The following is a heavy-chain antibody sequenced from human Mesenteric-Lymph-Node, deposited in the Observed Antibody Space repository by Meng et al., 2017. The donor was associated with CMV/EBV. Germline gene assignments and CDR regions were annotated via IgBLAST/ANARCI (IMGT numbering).Heavy chain of an antibody. CDR3: AWWPGGSGYYQIYFDY. J-gene: IGHJ4*02. CDR2: IIPILGIA. Sequence: SGGPFSSYAISWVRQAPGQGLEWMGRIIPILGIANYAQKFQGRVTITADKSTSTAYMELSSLRSEDTAVYYCAWWPGGSGYYQIYFDYWGQGTLVTVSS. CDR1: GGPFSSYA. D-gene: IGHD3-22*01. V-gene: IGHV1-69*04.